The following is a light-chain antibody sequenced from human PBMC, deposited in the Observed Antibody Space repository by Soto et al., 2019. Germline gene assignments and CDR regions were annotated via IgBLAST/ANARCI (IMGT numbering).Light chain of an antibody. Sequence: EIVLTQSPATLSLSPGERATLSCGASQSFTSSFIAWYQQKPGLAPRLLIYDVSNRATGIPDRFSGSGSGPDFTLTISRLEPEDFAVYYCQQYGSSPLTFGGGTKVEIK. CDR3: QQYGSSPLT. CDR2: DVS. CDR1: QSFTSSF. J-gene: IGKJ4*01. V-gene: IGKV3D-20*01.